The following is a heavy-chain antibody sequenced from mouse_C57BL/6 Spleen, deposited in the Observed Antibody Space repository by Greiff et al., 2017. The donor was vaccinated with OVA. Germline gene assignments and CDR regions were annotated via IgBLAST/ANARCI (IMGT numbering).Heavy chain of an antibody. CDR1: GFTFSSYG. CDR3: APLEGDAMDY. CDR2: ISSGGSYT. J-gene: IGHJ4*01. V-gene: IGHV5-6*01. Sequence: VQLQQSGGDLVKPGGSLKLSCAASGFTFSSYGMSWVRQTPDKRLEWVATISSGGSYTYYPDSVKGRFTISRDNAKNTLYLQMSSLKSEDTAMYYCAPLEGDAMDYWGQGTSVTVSS.